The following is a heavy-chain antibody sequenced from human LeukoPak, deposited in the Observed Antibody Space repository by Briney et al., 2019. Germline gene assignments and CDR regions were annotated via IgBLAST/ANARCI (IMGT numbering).Heavy chain of an antibody. CDR2: IYHSGST. V-gene: IGHV4-61*01. CDR1: GGSISSSSYY. D-gene: IGHD2-15*01. Sequence: RSETLSLTCTVSGGSISSSSYYWSWIRQPPGKGLEWIGYIYHSGSTNYNPSLKSRATISEDTSKNQFSLKLSSVTAADTAVYYCAREPGVRGSFDIWGQGTKVTVSS. CDR3: AREPGVRGSFDI. J-gene: IGHJ3*02.